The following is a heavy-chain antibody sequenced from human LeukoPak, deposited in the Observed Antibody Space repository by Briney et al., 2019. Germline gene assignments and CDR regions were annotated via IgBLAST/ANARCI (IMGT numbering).Heavy chain of an antibody. CDR2: IYYSGST. J-gene: IGHJ5*02. Sequence: SETLSLTCTVSGGSISSYYWSWIRQPPGKGLEWIGYIYYSGSTNYNPSLKSRVTISVDTSKNQFSLKLSSVTAADTAVYYCARAMATIEMGDWFDPWGQGTLVTVSS. CDR3: ARAMATIEMGDWFDP. V-gene: IGHV4-59*01. D-gene: IGHD5-24*01. CDR1: GGSISSYY.